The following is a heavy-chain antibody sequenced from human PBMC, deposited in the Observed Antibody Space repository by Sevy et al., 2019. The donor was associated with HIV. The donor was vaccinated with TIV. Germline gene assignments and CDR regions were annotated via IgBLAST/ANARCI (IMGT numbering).Heavy chain of an antibody. Sequence: SETLSLTCTVSGYSISSGYYWGWIRQPPRKGLEWIGSIYHSGSTYYNPSLKSRVTISVDTSKNQFSLKLSSVTAADTAVYYCARDTRTDLGWAGSLDYWGQGTLVTVSS. J-gene: IGHJ4*02. D-gene: IGHD6-19*01. CDR1: GYSISSGYY. V-gene: IGHV4-38-2*02. CDR2: IYHSGST. CDR3: ARDTRTDLGWAGSLDY.